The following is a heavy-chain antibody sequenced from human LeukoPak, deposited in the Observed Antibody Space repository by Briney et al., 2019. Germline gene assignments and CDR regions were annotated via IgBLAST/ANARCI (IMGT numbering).Heavy chain of an antibody. J-gene: IGHJ5*02. Sequence: PSETLSLTCTVSGASISSGDYYWSWIRQSPGKGLEWIGYIYYSGSTSYNPSLKSRVTISVDTSKNQFSLKLSSVTAADTAVYYCARVSDDYGDYGHDSTLFDPWGQGTLVTVSS. CDR2: IYYSGST. CDR1: GASISSGDYY. CDR3: ARVSDDYGDYGHDSTLFDP. D-gene: IGHD4-17*01. V-gene: IGHV4-30-4*01.